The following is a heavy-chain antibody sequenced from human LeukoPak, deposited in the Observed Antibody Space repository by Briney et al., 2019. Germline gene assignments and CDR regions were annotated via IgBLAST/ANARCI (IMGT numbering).Heavy chain of an antibody. CDR1: GFTFDDYG. CDR2: ISGSGGST. CDR3: AKAAGGTFDY. J-gene: IGHJ4*02. D-gene: IGHD2-15*01. V-gene: IGHV3-23*01. Sequence: PGGSLRLSCAASGFTFDDYGMSWVRHAPGKGLEWVSAISGSGGSTYYADSVKGRFTISRDNSKNTLYLQMDSLRAEDTAVYYCAKAAGGTFDYWGQGTLVTVSS.